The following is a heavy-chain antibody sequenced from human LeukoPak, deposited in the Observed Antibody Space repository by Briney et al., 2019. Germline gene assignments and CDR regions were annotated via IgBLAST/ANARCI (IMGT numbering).Heavy chain of an antibody. CDR1: GGTFSSYA. V-gene: IGHV1-69*05. Sequence: SVKVSCKASGGTFSSYAISWVRQAPGQGLEWMGGIIPIFGTANYAQKFQGRVTITTDESTSTAYMELSSLRSEDTAVYYCASVKDYYDKYFQHWGQGTLVTVSS. D-gene: IGHD3-22*01. CDR2: IIPIFGTA. CDR3: ASVKDYYDKYFQH. J-gene: IGHJ1*01.